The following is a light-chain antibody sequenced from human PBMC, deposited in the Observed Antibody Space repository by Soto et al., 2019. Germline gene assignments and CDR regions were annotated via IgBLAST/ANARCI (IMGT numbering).Light chain of an antibody. Sequence: EIVLTQSPGTLSLSPGDRATLSCRASQSVSSTFLAWYQQKPGHAPRVVIYGASTRATGIPDRFSGSGSGTDFTLTISRLEPEDFAVYYCQQYESSRTFGQGTKVEMK. CDR1: QSVSSTF. V-gene: IGKV3-20*01. CDR3: QQYESSRT. J-gene: IGKJ1*01. CDR2: GAS.